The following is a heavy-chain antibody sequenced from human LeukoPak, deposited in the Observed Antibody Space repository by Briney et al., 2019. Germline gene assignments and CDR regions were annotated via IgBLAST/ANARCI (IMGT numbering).Heavy chain of an antibody. CDR1: GYTFTSYF. D-gene: IGHD2-21*01. V-gene: IGHV1-46*01. Sequence: ASVTVSCKASGYTFTSYFLHWVRQAPGQGLEWMGIINPSGGATSYAQQFQGRVTMTRDMSTSTVYMELSSLRSEDTAVFYCARAPSMVVISGAFDIWGQGTMVTVSS. J-gene: IGHJ3*02. CDR2: INPSGGAT. CDR3: ARAPSMVVISGAFDI.